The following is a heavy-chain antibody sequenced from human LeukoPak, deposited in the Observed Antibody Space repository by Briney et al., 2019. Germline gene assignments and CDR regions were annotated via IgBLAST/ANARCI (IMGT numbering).Heavy chain of an antibody. V-gene: IGHV4-39*01. J-gene: IGHJ5*02. CDR2: LRFGGST. D-gene: IGHD2-21*01. CDR3: GRSPFMDTRIHCFDP. Sequence: SETLSLTCTVSGAPISTSYHWSWVRQSPGKGLEWIGSLRFGGSTFYRPSLTGRVTISVDTSRNQFSLNVRSVTAADTAVYYCGRSPFMDTRIHCFDPWGKGTLVTVSS. CDR1: GAPISTSYH.